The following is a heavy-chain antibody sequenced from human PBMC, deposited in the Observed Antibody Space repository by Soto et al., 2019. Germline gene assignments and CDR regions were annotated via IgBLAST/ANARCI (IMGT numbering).Heavy chain of an antibody. CDR2: VYYSGST. V-gene: IGHV4-39*01. J-gene: IGHJ4*02. Sequence: QLHLQESGPGLVKPSETLSLTCTVSGGSISTSNHFWGWIRQPPGKGLEWIGSVYYSGSTYYNPSLKSRVTISVDTSKNQFSLKLSSVTAADTALYYCARNENFYGSGTYLNDWGQGTLVTVSS. CDR3: ARNENFYGSGTYLND. D-gene: IGHD3-10*01. CDR1: GGSISTSNHF.